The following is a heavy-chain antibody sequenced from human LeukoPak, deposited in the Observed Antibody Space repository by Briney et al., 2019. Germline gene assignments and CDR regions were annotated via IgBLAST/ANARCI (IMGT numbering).Heavy chain of an antibody. Sequence: GASVKVSCKASGYSFTNYGIIWVRQAPGQGLEWMGWINSDNGDTNYAQKFQGRVSMTTDASTSTAYMDLRSLRSDDTAVYYCARHRGPPNRVATTKGYFDYWGQGTLVTVSS. CDR1: GYSFTNYG. D-gene: IGHD1-14*01. CDR3: ARHRGPPNRVATTKGYFDY. CDR2: INSDNGDT. V-gene: IGHV1-18*01. J-gene: IGHJ4*02.